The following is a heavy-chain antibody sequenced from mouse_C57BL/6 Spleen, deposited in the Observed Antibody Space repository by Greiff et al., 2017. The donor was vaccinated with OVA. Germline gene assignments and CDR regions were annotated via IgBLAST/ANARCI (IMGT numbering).Heavy chain of an antibody. J-gene: IGHJ4*01. D-gene: IGHD2-3*01. CDR2: IDPSDSYT. CDR1: GYTFTSYW. Sequence: QVQLQQPGAELVMPGASVKLSCKASGYTFTSYWMHWVQQRPGQGLEWIGEIDPSDSYTNYNQKFKGKSTLTVDKSSSTAYMQLSSLTSEDSAVYYCARSYDGPMDYWGQGTSVTVSS. CDR3: ARSYDGPMDY. V-gene: IGHV1-69*01.